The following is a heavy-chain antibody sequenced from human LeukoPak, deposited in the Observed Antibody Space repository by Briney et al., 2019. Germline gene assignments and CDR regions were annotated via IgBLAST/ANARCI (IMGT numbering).Heavy chain of an antibody. CDR2: IIPIFGTA. Sequence: SVNVSCTASGGTFSSYAISWVRQAPGQGLEWMGGIIPIFGTANYAQKFQGRVTITADESTSTAYMELSSLRSEDTAVYYCASYSGSYYDYWGQGTLVTVSS. D-gene: IGHD1-26*01. J-gene: IGHJ4*02. CDR1: GGTFSSYA. V-gene: IGHV1-69*13. CDR3: ASYSGSYYDY.